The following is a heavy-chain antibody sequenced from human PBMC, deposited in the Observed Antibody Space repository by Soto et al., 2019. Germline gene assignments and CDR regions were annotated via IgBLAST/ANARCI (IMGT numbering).Heavy chain of an antibody. CDR2: VYTTGNA. Sequence: ESLSLACHVSGATINVYYWSWLRQSAGRGLEWIGRVYTTGNANYNPSLRSLVSISVDTSKNQVSLKLTSATAADTAIYFCVRDRLNWFDPWGRGTLVTVYS. J-gene: IGHJ5*02. CDR3: VRDRLNWFDP. CDR1: GATINVYY. V-gene: IGHV4-4*07.